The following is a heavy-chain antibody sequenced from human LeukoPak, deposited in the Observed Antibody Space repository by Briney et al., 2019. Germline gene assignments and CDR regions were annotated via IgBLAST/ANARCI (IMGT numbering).Heavy chain of an antibody. J-gene: IGHJ4*02. Sequence: SETLSLTCTVSGGSISSYYWSWIRQPAGKGLEWIGRIYTSGSTNYNPSLKSRVTISVETSKNEFSLKLRSVTAADTAVYYCARVTGYRIEVYFDYWGQGTLVTVSS. CDR1: GGSISSYY. CDR2: IYTSGST. CDR3: ARVTGYRIEVYFDY. V-gene: IGHV4-4*07. D-gene: IGHD6-13*01.